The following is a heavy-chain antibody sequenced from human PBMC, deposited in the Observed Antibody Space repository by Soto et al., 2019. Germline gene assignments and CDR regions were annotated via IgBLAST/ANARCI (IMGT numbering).Heavy chain of an antibody. V-gene: IGHV4-59*12. CDR2: IYNSGTT. CDR1: GGSISSFY. CDR3: ARLVFYGDSYYFDY. D-gene: IGHD4-17*01. J-gene: IGHJ4*02. Sequence: SETLSLTCTVSGGSISSFYWSWIRQPPGKGLEWIAYIYNSGTTNYNPSLKSRVTISADTPRDQFSLKLSSVTAADTAVYYCARLVFYGDSYYFDYWGQGTLVTAPQ.